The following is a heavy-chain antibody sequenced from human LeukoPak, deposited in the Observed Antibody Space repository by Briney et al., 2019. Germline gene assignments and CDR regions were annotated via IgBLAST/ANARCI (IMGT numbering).Heavy chain of an antibody. J-gene: IGHJ4*02. CDR2: ISSSSTI. CDR1: GFTFSSYS. CDR3: ARSYSGSYLFDY. Sequence: GGSLRLSCAASGFTFSSYSMNWVRQAPGKGLEWVSSISSSSTIYYADSVKGRFTISRDSAKNSLYLQMNSLRAEDTAVFYCARSYSGSYLFDYWGQGTLVTVSS. D-gene: IGHD1-26*01. V-gene: IGHV3-48*01.